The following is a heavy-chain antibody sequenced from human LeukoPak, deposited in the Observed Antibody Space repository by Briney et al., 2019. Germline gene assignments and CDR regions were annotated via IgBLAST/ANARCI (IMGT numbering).Heavy chain of an antibody. D-gene: IGHD2-2*03. V-gene: IGHV3-7*01. Sequence: GGSLRLSCAAFGFTFSRFWMTWVRQAPGKGLEWVANINQDGSEKYYVDSVKGRFTISRDNAKNSLYLQMNSLRAEDTAVYYCARVSGYCSSTSCPIQYYYGMDVWGQGTTVTVSS. CDR1: GFTFSRFW. CDR3: ARVSGYCSSTSCPIQYYYGMDV. CDR2: INQDGSEK. J-gene: IGHJ6*02.